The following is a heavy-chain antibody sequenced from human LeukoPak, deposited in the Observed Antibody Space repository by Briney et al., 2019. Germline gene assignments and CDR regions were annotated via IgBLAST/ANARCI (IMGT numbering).Heavy chain of an antibody. CDR2: INWNGGST. Sequence: PGGSLRLSCAASGFTFDDYGMSWVRQAPGKGLEWVSGINWNGGSTGYADSVKGRFTISRDNAKNSLYLQMNSLRAEDTALYHCARGAYDSSGYYPDYWGQGTLVTVSS. CDR3: ARGAYDSSGYYPDY. D-gene: IGHD3-22*01. CDR1: GFTFDDYG. J-gene: IGHJ4*02. V-gene: IGHV3-20*01.